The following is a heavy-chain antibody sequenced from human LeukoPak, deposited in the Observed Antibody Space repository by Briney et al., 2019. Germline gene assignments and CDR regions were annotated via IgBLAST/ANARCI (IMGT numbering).Heavy chain of an antibody. D-gene: IGHD3-10*01. V-gene: IGHV3-15*01. J-gene: IGHJ4*02. CDR3: STDGGYGSGSLAY. CDR1: EFPFSNAW. Sequence: GGSLRLSCAASEFPFSNAWMTWVRQAPGKGLEWVGRIKSNTNDGTAAYAGPLKGRFTIPRDDSKNTLYLQVNSLKTEDTAVYYCSTDGGYGSGSLAYWGQGTLVTVSS. CDR2: IKSNTNDGTA.